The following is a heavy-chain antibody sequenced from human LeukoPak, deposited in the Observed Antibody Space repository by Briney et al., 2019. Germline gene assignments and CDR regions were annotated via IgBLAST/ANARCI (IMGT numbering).Heavy chain of an antibody. CDR2: ISSSGSTI. CDR3: AELGITMIGGV. V-gene: IGHV3-48*03. Sequence: GGSLSLSCAASGFTFSSYEMNWVRQAPGEGLGWVSYISSSGSTIYYADSVEGRFTISRDNAKNSLYLQMNSLRAEDTAVYYCAELGITMIGGVWGKGTTVTISS. D-gene: IGHD3-10*02. J-gene: IGHJ6*04. CDR1: GFTFSSYE.